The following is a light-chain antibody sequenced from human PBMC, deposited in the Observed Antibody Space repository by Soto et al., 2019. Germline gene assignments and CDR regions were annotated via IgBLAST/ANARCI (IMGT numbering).Light chain of an antibody. Sequence: EIVMTQSPATLSVSPGERVTLSCRASQSVSSDLAWYQQKPGQAPRLLIYGASTRATGIPARFSGSGSVTEFTLTISSLQSEDFAVYYCHHYNNWALVIFGGGTKVEIQ. CDR3: HHYNNWALVI. V-gene: IGKV3-15*01. CDR2: GAS. J-gene: IGKJ4*01. CDR1: QSVSSD.